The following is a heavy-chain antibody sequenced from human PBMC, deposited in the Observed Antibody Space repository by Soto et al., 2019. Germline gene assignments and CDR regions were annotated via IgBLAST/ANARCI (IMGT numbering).Heavy chain of an antibody. CDR2: IDHDGPT. J-gene: IGHJ4*02. CDR3: VRDRLVDY. CDR1: GFIFSNYW. D-gene: IGHD6-6*01. V-gene: IGHV3-74*01. Sequence: EVQLVESGGGLVQPGGSLRLSCAGSGFIFSNYWMHWVRQAPGKGLEWVARIDHDGPTDYADSVRGRFTISRDNAENTLYLQMNSLIPEDTAVYSCVRDRLVDYWGQGTRVTVSS.